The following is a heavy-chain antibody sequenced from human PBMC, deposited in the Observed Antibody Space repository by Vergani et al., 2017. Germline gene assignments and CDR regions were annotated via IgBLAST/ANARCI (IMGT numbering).Heavy chain of an antibody. CDR2: IYYSGST. CDR1: GGSISSYY. V-gene: IGHV4-59*01. D-gene: IGHD3-10*01. Sequence: QVQLQESGPGLVKPSETLSLTCTVSGGSISSYYWSWIRQPPGQGLEWIGYIYYSGSTNYNPSLKSRVTISVDTSKNQFSLKLSSVTAADTAVYYCAWFSIQNWFDPWGQGTLVTVSS. J-gene: IGHJ5*02. CDR3: AWFSIQNWFDP.